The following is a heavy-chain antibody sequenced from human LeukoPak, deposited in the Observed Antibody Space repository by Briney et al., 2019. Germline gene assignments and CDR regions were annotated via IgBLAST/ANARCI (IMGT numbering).Heavy chain of an antibody. V-gene: IGHV4-59*08. J-gene: IGHJ4*02. Sequence: KPSETLSLTCAVYGGSFSGYYWSWIRQPPGKGLEWIGYIYYSGSTNYNPCLKSRVTISVDTSKNQFSLKLSSVTAADTAVYYCARSYTAMVVAFDYWGQGTLVTVSS. CDR1: GGSFSGYY. CDR2: IYYSGST. CDR3: ARSYTAMVVAFDY. D-gene: IGHD5-18*01.